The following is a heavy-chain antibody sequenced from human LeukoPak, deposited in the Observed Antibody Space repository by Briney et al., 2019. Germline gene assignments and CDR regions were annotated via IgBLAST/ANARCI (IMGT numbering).Heavy chain of an antibody. CDR3: ARDSSKNFLELRNSPIDY. Sequence: PGGSLRLSCVASGFTFSTYWMSWVGQAPGKGLEWVSVISYDGSNKYYADSVKGRFTISRDNSKNTLYLQMNSLRAEDTAVYYCARDSSKNFLELRNSPIDYWGQGTLVTVSS. J-gene: IGHJ4*02. CDR2: ISYDGSNK. D-gene: IGHD1-7*01. CDR1: GFTFSTYW. V-gene: IGHV3-30-3*01.